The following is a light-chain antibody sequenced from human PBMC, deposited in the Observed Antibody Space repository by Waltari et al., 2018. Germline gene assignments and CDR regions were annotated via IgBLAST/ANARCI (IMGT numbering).Light chain of an antibody. CDR3: QQYYSTPNT. J-gene: IGKJ2*01. CDR2: WAS. V-gene: IGKV4-1*01. Sequence: DIVVTQSPDSLAVSLGERATMNCKSSQSLLHTNNKNYLAWYQLRPGQPPKLLIHWASTRESGVPGRFSGSGSGTDFTLTISGPQAEDVAVYYCQQYYSTPNTFGQGTKLEIK. CDR1: QSLLHTNNKNY.